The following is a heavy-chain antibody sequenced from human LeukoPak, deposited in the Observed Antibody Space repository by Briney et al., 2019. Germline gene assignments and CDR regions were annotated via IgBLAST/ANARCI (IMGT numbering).Heavy chain of an antibody. V-gene: IGHV3-66*01. D-gene: IGHD2-2*01. Sequence: GGSLRLSCAASGFTVSSNYMSWVRQAPGKGLEWVSVIYSGGSTYYADSVKGRFTISRDNSKNTLYLQMNSLRAEDTAVYYCARGLSPYQLLDRVCWGQGTLVTVSS. CDR3: ARGLSPYQLLDRVC. J-gene: IGHJ4*02. CDR2: IYSGGST. CDR1: GFTVSSNY.